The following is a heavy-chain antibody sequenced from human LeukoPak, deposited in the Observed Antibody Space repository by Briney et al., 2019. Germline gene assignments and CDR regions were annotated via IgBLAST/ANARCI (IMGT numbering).Heavy chain of an antibody. V-gene: IGHV3-48*01. Sequence: GGSLRLSCAASGFTFSNYNMNWVRQAPGKGLEWVSYISTSRSTIYYADSVKGRFTISRDNAKNSLYLQMNSLKTEDTAVYYCTRANMVRGVKPYYMDVWGKGTTVTVSS. CDR2: ISTSRSTI. CDR3: TRANMVRGVKPYYMDV. CDR1: GFTFSNYN. D-gene: IGHD3-10*01. J-gene: IGHJ6*03.